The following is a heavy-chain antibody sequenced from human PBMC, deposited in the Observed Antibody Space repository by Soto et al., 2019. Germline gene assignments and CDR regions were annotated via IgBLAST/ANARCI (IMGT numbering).Heavy chain of an antibody. D-gene: IGHD5-18*01. Sequence: QVQLQESGPGLVKPSQTLSLMCTVSGAPISGGDYHWSWIRQPPGKGREWIGYIFPSGATHYNSSLGSRITMSVETSKSHFSLKLTSVTAADTAVYFCARGSAAKRYFDLWGRGTLVTVSS. CDR3: ARGSAAKRYFDL. CDR2: IFPSGAT. V-gene: IGHV4-30-4*01. J-gene: IGHJ2*01. CDR1: GAPISGGDYH.